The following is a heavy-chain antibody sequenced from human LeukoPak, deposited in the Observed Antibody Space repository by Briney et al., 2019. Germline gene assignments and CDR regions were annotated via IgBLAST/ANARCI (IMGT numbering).Heavy chain of an antibody. CDR1: GGSISSGGYY. CDR2: IYYSGST. Sequence: SETLSLTCTVSGGSISSGGYYWSWIRQHPGKGLEWIGYIYYSGSTYYNPSLKSRVTISVDTSKNQFSLRLNSVTAADTAVYYCARLRTTVTYNWFDPWGQGTLVTVSS. J-gene: IGHJ5*02. V-gene: IGHV4-31*03. D-gene: IGHD4-17*01. CDR3: ARLRTTVTYNWFDP.